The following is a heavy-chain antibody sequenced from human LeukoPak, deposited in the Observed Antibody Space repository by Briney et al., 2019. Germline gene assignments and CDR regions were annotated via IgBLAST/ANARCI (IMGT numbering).Heavy chain of an antibody. D-gene: IGHD3-10*01. V-gene: IGHV4-38-2*01. CDR1: GYSISSCYY. J-gene: IGHJ5*02. CDR2: IYHSGST. Sequence: SETLSLTCAVSGYSISSCYYWGWIRQPPGKGLEWFGSIYHSGSTYYTPSLKSRVTISGDTSKNQFSLKLSSVTAADTAVYYCARSVRGGFDPWGQGTLVTVSS. CDR3: ARSVRGGFDP.